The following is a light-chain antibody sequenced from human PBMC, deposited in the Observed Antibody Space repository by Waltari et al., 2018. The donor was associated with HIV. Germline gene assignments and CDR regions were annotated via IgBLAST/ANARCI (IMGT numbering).Light chain of an antibody. CDR3: QQYNSYPLT. CDR2: KAS. J-gene: IGKJ4*01. CDR1: QSISSW. V-gene: IGKV1-5*03. Sequence: VGDRVTITCRASQSISSWLAWYQQKPGKAPKLLIYKASSLESGVPSRFSGSGSGTEFTLTISSLQPDDFATYYCQQYNSYPLTFGGGTKVEIK.